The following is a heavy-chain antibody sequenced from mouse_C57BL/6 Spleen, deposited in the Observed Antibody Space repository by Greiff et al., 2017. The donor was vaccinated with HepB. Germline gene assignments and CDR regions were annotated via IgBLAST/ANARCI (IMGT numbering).Heavy chain of an antibody. CDR3: ARATVVAPPWFAY. CDR1: GYSITSGYY. Sequence: EVHLVESGPGLVKPSQSLSLTCSVTGYSITSGYYWNWIRQFPGNKLEWMGYISYDGSNNYNPSLKNRISITRDTSKNQFFLKLNSVTTEDTATYYCARATVVAPPWFAYWGQGTLVTVSA. D-gene: IGHD1-1*01. CDR2: ISYDGSN. J-gene: IGHJ3*01. V-gene: IGHV3-6*01.